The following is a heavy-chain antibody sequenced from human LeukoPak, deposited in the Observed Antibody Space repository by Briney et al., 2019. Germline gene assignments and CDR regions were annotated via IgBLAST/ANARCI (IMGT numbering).Heavy chain of an antibody. CDR3: ARANYSGSGSHYNPSFFDY. CDR1: GYSFTSYY. CDR2: INPSGGRT. V-gene: IGHV1-46*01. D-gene: IGHD3-10*01. Sequence: ASVTVSCTASGYSFTSYYMHWVRQAPGQGLEWMGEINPSGGRTNYAQKFQGRVDMTRETSTSTVYMELSSLRSEDTAVYYCARANYSGSGSHYNPSFFDYWGQGTLVTVSS. J-gene: IGHJ4*02.